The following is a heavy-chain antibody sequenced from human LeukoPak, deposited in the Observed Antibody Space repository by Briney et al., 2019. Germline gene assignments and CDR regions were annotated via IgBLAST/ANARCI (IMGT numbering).Heavy chain of an antibody. D-gene: IGHD1-1*01. CDR2: IYYSGST. Sequence: SETLSLTCTVSGGSISSGGYYWSWIRQHPGKGLEWIGYIYYSGSTYYNPSLKSRVTISVDTSKNQFSLKLSSVTAADTAVYYCARDLGTGNYFDYWGQGTLVTVSS. J-gene: IGHJ4*02. CDR1: GGSISSGGYY. CDR3: ARDLGTGNYFDY. V-gene: IGHV4-31*03.